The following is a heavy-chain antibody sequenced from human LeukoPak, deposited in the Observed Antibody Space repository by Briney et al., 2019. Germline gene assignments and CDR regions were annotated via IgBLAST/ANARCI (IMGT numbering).Heavy chain of an antibody. J-gene: IGHJ5*02. Sequence: GGSLRLSCVASGFTFSNYAMNWVRQAPGKGLEWVSGVSGGGSSTYYADSVKGRFTISRDNSKNMLYLQMSSLRAEDTAVYYCAKNLVGGWYPWGQGTLVTVSS. D-gene: IGHD6-19*01. CDR3: AKNLVGGWYP. V-gene: IGHV3-23*01. CDR1: GFTFSNYA. CDR2: VSGGGSST.